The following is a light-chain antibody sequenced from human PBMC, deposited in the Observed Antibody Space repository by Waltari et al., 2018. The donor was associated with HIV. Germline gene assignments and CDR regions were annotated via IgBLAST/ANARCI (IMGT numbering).Light chain of an antibody. CDR2: RND. CDR3: AAWDDSLSGWV. V-gene: IGLV1-47*01. CDR1: SSHIGRTS. Sequence: PVLTQPPSASGTPGQRVPISCSGSSSHIGRTSVYWFKTLPATAPKLLIYRNDQRPSGVPGRFSGSKSGTSASLAISGLRSENEADYYCAAWDDSLSGWVFGGGTKLTVL. J-gene: IGLJ3*02.